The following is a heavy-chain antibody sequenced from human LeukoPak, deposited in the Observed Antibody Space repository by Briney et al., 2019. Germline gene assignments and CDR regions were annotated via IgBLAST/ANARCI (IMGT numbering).Heavy chain of an antibody. D-gene: IGHD3-10*01. CDR1: GFTFSSNW. J-gene: IGHJ3*02. V-gene: IGHV3-7*03. Sequence: GGSLRLSCAASGFTFSSNWMSWVRQAPGKGLEWVANIKPDGREKYYVDSVKGRFTISRDNAKNSLYLQMNSLRADDTAVYYCAKERGTSGECAFDIWGQGTMVTVSS. CDR2: IKPDGREK. CDR3: AKERGTSGECAFDI.